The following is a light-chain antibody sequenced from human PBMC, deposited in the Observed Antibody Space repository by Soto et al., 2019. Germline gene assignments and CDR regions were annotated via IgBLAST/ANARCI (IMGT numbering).Light chain of an antibody. CDR1: SGSIASGY. CDR2: EDN. J-gene: IGLJ1*01. V-gene: IGLV6-57*03. CDR3: QSYHSSTPYV. Sequence: NFMLTQPHSVSESPGKTVTISCTRSSGSIASGYVQWYQQHPGSAPTTVIYEDNQRPSGVPDRFSGSIDTSSNSASLTISGLKTEDEADYYCQSYHSSTPYVFGTGTKLTVL.